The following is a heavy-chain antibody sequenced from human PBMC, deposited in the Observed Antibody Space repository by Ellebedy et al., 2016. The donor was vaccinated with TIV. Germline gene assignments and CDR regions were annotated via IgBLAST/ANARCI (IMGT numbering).Heavy chain of an antibody. CDR3: AKDRELLPIDAFDI. D-gene: IGHD3-10*01. V-gene: IGHV3-23*01. CDR2: ISGGDGGI. Sequence: GESLKISXAASGFTFSSYAMTWVRQAPGKGLERVTSISGGDGGIFYADSVKGRFTVSRDNFMNTMWLQMNSLRAEDTAFYYCAKDRELLPIDAFDIWGQGTMVTVSS. J-gene: IGHJ3*02. CDR1: GFTFSSYA.